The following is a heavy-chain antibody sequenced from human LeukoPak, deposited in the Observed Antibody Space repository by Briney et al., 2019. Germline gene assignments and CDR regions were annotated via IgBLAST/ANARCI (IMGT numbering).Heavy chain of an antibody. CDR3: ARNPLLYDSSGYYTYWYFDL. Sequence: SETLSLTCTVSGGSISSYYWSWIRQPPGKRLEWIGYIYYSGSTNYNPSLKSRVTISVDTSKNQFSLKLSSVTAADTAVYYCARNPLLYDSSGYYTYWYFDLWGRGTLVTVSS. V-gene: IGHV4-59*08. CDR1: GGSISSYY. CDR2: IYYSGST. D-gene: IGHD3-22*01. J-gene: IGHJ2*01.